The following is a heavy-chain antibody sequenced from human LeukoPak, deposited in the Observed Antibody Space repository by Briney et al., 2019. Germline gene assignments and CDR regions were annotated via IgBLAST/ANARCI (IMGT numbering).Heavy chain of an antibody. CDR2: INPSGGST. CDR3: ARDPSLLQLAPHFDY. V-gene: IGHV1-46*01. J-gene: IGHJ4*02. CDR1: GYTFTSYY. D-gene: IGHD6-13*01. Sequence: GASVKASCKASGYTFTSYYMHWVRQAPGQGLEWMGIINPSGGSTSYAQKFQGRVTMTRDTSTSTVYMELSSLRSEDTAVYYCARDPSLLQLAPHFDYWGQGTLVTVSS.